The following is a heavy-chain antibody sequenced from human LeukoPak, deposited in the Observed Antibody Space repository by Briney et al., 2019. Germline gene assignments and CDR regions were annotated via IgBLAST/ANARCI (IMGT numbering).Heavy chain of an antibody. Sequence: SETLSLTCTVSGGSISSSSYCWGWVRQPPGKGLEWIGGIYYSGSTYYNPSLKSRVTISVDTSKNQFSLKLSSVTAADTAVYYCASIRGHYFDYWGQGTLVTVSS. CDR1: GGSISSSSYC. CDR2: IYYSGST. V-gene: IGHV4-39*01. D-gene: IGHD2-2*02. J-gene: IGHJ4*02. CDR3: ASIRGHYFDY.